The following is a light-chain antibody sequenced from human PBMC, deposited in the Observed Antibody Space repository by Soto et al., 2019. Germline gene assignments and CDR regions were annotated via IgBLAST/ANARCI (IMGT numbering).Light chain of an antibody. J-gene: IGLJ2*01. V-gene: IGLV2-14*03. CDR2: EVT. CDR1: SSDIGAYDY. CDR3: SSYTSSVTVA. Sequence: QSALTQPASLSGSPGQSITISCTGTSSDIGAYDYVSWFQQHPGKAPKLMIYEVTNRPSGVSTRFSGSKSGNTASLTISGLQAEDEAAYYCSSYTSSVTVAFGGGTKLTVL.